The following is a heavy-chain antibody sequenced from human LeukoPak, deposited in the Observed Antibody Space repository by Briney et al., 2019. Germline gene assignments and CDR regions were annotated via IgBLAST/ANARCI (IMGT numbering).Heavy chain of an antibody. CDR3: AKDHDDADYYYYFDS. Sequence: PGGSLRLSCVASGFRFNTYAMSWVRPAPGKGLEKVSGISATGRERHYTDSVKGRFTISRDNSENTLHLQMSSLRAEDTALYFCAKDHDDADYYYYFDSWGQGALVTVSS. D-gene: IGHD2-21*02. V-gene: IGHV3-23*01. CDR1: GFRFNTYA. CDR2: ISATGRER. J-gene: IGHJ4*02.